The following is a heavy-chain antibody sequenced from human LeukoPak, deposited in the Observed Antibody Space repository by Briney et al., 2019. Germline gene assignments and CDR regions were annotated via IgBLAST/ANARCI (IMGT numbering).Heavy chain of an antibody. CDR1: GFTFSSCG. D-gene: IGHD6-6*01. Sequence: GGSLRLSCAASGFTFSSCGMHWVRQAPGKGLEWVTFIHYDQSHKYYLDSVKGRFTISRDNSKNTLYLQMNSLRAEDTAVYYCAKGGPSSSRYYYYYMDVWGKGTTVTVSS. CDR3: AKGGPSSSRYYYYYMDV. V-gene: IGHV3-30*02. J-gene: IGHJ6*03. CDR2: IHYDQSHK.